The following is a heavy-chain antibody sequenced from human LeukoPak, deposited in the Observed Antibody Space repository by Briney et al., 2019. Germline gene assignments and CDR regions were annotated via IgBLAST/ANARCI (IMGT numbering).Heavy chain of an antibody. V-gene: IGHV3-21*01. Sequence: GGSLRLSCAASGFTFSSYSMNWVRQAPGKGLEWVSSISSSSSYIYYADSVEGRFTISRDNAKNSLYLQMNSLRAEDTAVYYCALKGYSSGWYFDYWGQGTLVTVSS. CDR3: ALKGYSSGWYFDY. J-gene: IGHJ4*02. D-gene: IGHD6-19*01. CDR2: ISSSSSYI. CDR1: GFTFSSYS.